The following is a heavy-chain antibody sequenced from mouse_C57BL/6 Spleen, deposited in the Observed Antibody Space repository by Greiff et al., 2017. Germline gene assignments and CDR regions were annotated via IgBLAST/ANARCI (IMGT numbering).Heavy chain of an antibody. CDR2: ISAGGSYT. V-gene: IGHV5-4*01. CDR1: GFTFRSYA. D-gene: IGHD1-1*01. CDR3: AREQKYYYGSIYLRRDGAIYY. Sequence: EVKLQESGGGLVKPGGSLKLSCAASGFTFRSYAMSWVRQTPEKRLEWVATISAGGSYTYYHDNVKGRYTISRDNAKNNLYLQMSHLKSEDTAMYYVAREQKYYYGSIYLRRDGAIYYWGQGTTVTVSS. J-gene: IGHJ4*01.